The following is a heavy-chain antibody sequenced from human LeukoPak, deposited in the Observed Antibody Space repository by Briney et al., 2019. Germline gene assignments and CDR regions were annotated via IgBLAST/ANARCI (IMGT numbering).Heavy chain of an antibody. V-gene: IGHV3-7*01. Sequence: GGSLRLSYAASGFTFSSYWMSWVRQAPGKGLEWVANIKQDGSEKYYVDSVKGRFTISRDNAKNSLYLQMNSLRAEDTAVYYCASSRWLQYYYYYGMDVWGQGTTVTVSS. J-gene: IGHJ6*02. CDR1: GFTFSSYW. CDR2: IKQDGSEK. CDR3: ASSRWLQYYYYYGMDV. D-gene: IGHD5-12*01.